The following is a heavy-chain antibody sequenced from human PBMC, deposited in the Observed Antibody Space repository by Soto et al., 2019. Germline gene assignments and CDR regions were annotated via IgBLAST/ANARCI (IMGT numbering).Heavy chain of an antibody. V-gene: IGHV1-8*01. CDR2: MNPNSGNT. CDR1: GYTFTSYD. D-gene: IGHD2-8*01. J-gene: IGHJ4*02. CDR3: ARDGLGYCTNGVCYGYDY. Sequence: ASVKVSCKASGYTFTSYDINWVRQATGQGLEWMGWMNPNSGNTGYAQKFQGRVTMTRNTSISTAYMELSSLRSEDTAVYYCARDGLGYCTNGVCYGYDYWGQGTLVTVSS.